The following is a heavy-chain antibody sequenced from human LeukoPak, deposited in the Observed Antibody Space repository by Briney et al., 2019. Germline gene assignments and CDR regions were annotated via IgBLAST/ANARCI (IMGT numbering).Heavy chain of an antibody. V-gene: IGHV4-4*02. CDR1: GGSISSRNW. CDR2: VYYRGST. D-gene: IGHD2-21*01. J-gene: IGHJ4*02. CDR3: AGSIYYFDY. Sequence: SETLSLTCAVSGGSISSRNWWSWVRQPPGKGLEWIGEVYYRGSTNYNPSLKSRLTMSLDKSKNQFSLSLSSVTAADTAIYYCAGSIYYFDYWGQGTLVTVSS.